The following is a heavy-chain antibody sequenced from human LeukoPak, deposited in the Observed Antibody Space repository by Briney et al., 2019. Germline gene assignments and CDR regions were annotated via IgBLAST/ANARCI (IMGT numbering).Heavy chain of an antibody. V-gene: IGHV3-9*03. D-gene: IGHD3-22*01. CDR3: AKALGPYYYDSSGYLDY. J-gene: IGHJ4*02. Sequence: GRSLRLSCAASGFTFDDYAMHWVRQAPGKGLEWVSGISWNSGSIGYADSVKGRFTFSRDNAKNSLYPQMNSLRAEDMALYYCAKALGPYYYDSSGYLDYWGQGTLVTVSS. CDR2: ISWNSGSI. CDR1: GFTFDDYA.